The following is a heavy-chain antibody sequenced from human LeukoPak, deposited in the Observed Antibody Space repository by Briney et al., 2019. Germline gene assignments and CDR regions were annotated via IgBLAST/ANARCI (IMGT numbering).Heavy chain of an antibody. CDR3: RYGSSSGDY. Sequence: GGSLGLSCAASGFTFSTSWMNWVRQAPGKGPVWVSRINGDGCITTYADSVKGRFTISRNNAKNALSLQMNSLRAEDTAVYYCRYGSSSGDYWGQGTLVTVSS. J-gene: IGHJ4*02. CDR2: INGDGCIT. V-gene: IGHV3-74*01. D-gene: IGHD6-6*01. CDR1: GFTFSTSW.